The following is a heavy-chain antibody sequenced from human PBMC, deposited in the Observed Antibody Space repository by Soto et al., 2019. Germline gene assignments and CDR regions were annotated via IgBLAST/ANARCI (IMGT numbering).Heavy chain of an antibody. D-gene: IGHD5-18*01. CDR2: IIPIFGTA. J-gene: IGHJ6*02. CDR3: ARRGYSYGSVLYYYYGMDV. CDR1: RGTFSSYA. Sequence: ASVKVSCKASRGTFSSYAISWVRQAPGQGLEWMGGIIPIFGTANYAQKFQGRVTITADESTSTAYMELSSLRSEDTAVYYCARRGYSYGSVLYYYYGMDVWGQGTTVTVSS. V-gene: IGHV1-69*13.